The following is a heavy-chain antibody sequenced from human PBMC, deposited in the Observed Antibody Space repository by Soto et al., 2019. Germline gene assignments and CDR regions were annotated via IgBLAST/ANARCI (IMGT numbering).Heavy chain of an antibody. CDR2: TRNKANSYTT. J-gene: IGHJ4*02. D-gene: IGHD3-10*01. CDR3: VRVRGGGTYHFDY. CDR1: GFTFSEHY. Sequence: EVQLVESGGGLVQPGGSLRLSCAASGFTFSEHYMDWVRQAPGKGLEWVGRTRNKANSYTTEYAASVKGRFTISRDDSKNSLYLPMNSLKIDDTAVYHCVRVRGGGTYHFDYWGQGTLVTVSS. V-gene: IGHV3-72*01.